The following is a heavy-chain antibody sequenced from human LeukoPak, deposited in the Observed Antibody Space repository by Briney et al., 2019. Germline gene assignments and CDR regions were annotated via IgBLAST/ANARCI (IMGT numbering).Heavy chain of an antibody. CDR2: IYYSGST. J-gene: IGHJ4*02. CDR3: ARDHDYGDYQMVY. V-gene: IGHV4-59*01. Sequence: PSETLSLTCTVSGGSISSYYWSWIRQPPGKGLEWIGYIYYSGSTNYNPSLKSRVTISVDTSKNQFSLKLSSVTAADTAVYYCARDHDYGDYQMVYWGQGTLVTVSS. D-gene: IGHD4-17*01. CDR1: GGSISSYY.